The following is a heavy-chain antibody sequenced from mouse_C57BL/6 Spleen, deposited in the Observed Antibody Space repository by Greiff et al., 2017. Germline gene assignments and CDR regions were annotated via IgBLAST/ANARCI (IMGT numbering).Heavy chain of an antibody. Sequence: EVQLQQSGPELVKPGASVKIPCKASGYTFTDYNMDWVKQSHGKSLEWIGDINPNNGGTIYNQKFKGKATLTVDKSSSTAYMELRSLTSEDTAVYYCARLDLSYYGSSYDGYFDYWGQGTTLTVSS. CDR3: ARLDLSYYGSSYDGYFDY. CDR2: INPNNGGT. V-gene: IGHV1-18*01. J-gene: IGHJ2*01. CDR1: GYTFTDYN. D-gene: IGHD1-1*01.